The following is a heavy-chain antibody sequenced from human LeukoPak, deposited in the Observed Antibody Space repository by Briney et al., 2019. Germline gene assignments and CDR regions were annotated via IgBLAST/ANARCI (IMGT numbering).Heavy chain of an antibody. CDR3: ARAGYGDSEQDFDY. J-gene: IGHJ4*02. Sequence: SETLSLTCAVSGGSISSGGYSWSWIRRPPGKGLEWIGYIYHSGSTYYNPSLKSRVTISVDTSKNQFSLKLSSVTAADTAVYYCARAGYGDSEQDFDYWGQGTLVTVSS. CDR2: IYHSGST. CDR1: GGSISSGGYS. V-gene: IGHV4-30-2*01. D-gene: IGHD4-17*01.